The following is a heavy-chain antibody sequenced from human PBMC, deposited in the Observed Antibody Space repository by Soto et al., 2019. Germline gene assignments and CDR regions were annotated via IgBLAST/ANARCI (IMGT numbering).Heavy chain of an antibody. CDR2: ISSSANSI. Sequence: PGGSLRLSCAASGFTFSDYYMSWIRQAPGKGLEWVSYISSSANSIYYADSVKGRFTISRDSAKNSVHLHVNSLRAEDTAVYYCARGYSNSQDTGFGYWGQGTLVTVSS. CDR3: ARGYSNSQDTGFGY. V-gene: IGHV3-11*01. J-gene: IGHJ4*02. D-gene: IGHD6-6*01. CDR1: GFTFSDYY.